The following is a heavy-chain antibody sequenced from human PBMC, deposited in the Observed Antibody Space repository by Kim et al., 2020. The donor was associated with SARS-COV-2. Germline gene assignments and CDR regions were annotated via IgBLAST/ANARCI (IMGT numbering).Heavy chain of an antibody. CDR1: GGSISSSSYY. D-gene: IGHD3-22*01. J-gene: IGHJ4*02. Sequence: SETLSLTCTVSGGSISSSSYYWGWIRQPPGKGLEWIGSIYYSGSTYYNPFLKSRVTISVDTSKNQFSLKLSSVTAADTAVYYCARRNTYYYDSSGYGYFDYWGQGTLVTVSS. CDR2: IYYSGST. V-gene: IGHV4-39*01. CDR3: ARRNTYYYDSSGYGYFDY.